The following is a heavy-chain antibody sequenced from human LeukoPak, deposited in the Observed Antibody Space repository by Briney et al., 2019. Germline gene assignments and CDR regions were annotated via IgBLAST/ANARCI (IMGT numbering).Heavy chain of an antibody. D-gene: IGHD3-16*01. Sequence: ASVKVSFKASGYTFTGYYMHWVRQAPGQGLEWMGWINPNSGDTKYSQKFQGRVTMTRDTSISTAYMELSRLRSDDTAVYYCATQRGSYLWGTDFDYWGEGTLVTVSS. CDR2: INPNSGDT. J-gene: IGHJ4*02. V-gene: IGHV1-2*02. CDR3: ATQRGSYLWGTDFDY. CDR1: GYTFTGYY.